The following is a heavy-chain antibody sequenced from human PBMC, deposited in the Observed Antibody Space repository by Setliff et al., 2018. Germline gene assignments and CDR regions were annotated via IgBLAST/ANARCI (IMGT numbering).Heavy chain of an antibody. V-gene: IGHV5-51*01. CDR3: ARVYAAVVGYYYYYMDV. CDR1: GYSFTSYW. D-gene: IGHD6-19*01. Sequence: PGESLKISCKGSGYSFTSYWIGWVRQMPGKGLEWMGIIYPGDSDTRYSPSFQGQVTISAGKSISTAYLQWSSLKASDTAMYYCARVYAAVVGYYYYYMDVWGKGTTVTVSS. CDR2: IYPGDSDT. J-gene: IGHJ6*03.